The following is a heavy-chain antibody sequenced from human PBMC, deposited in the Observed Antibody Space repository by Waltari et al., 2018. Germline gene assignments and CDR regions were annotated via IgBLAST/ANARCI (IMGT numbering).Heavy chain of an antibody. J-gene: IGHJ6*02. CDR2: IISIFCTA. Sequence: QVQLVQSGAEVKKPGSSVKVSCKASGGTFSSYAISWVRQAPGQGLEWMGGIISIFCTANYAQKLQGRVTITADESTCTAYMDLSSLRSEDTAVYYCARDRRPPSVYYYYGMDVWGQGTTVTVSS. V-gene: IGHV1-69*12. CDR3: ARDRRPPSVYYYYGMDV. CDR1: GGTFSSYA.